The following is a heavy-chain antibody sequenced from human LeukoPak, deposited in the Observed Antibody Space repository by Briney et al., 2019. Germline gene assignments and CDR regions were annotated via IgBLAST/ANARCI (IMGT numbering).Heavy chain of an antibody. CDR1: GGSISSYY. Sequence: SETLSLTCTVSGGSISSYYWSWIRQPPGKGLEWIGYIYYSGGTNYNPSLKSRVTTSVDTSKNQFSLKLSSVTAADTAVYYCARDLGYCSSTSCEGGDLDYWGQGTLVTVSS. D-gene: IGHD2-2*01. J-gene: IGHJ4*02. CDR3: ARDLGYCSSTSCEGGDLDY. V-gene: IGHV4-59*01. CDR2: IYYSGGT.